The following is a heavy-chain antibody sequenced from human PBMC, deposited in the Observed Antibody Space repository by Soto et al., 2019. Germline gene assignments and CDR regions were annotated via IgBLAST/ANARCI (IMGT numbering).Heavy chain of an antibody. Sequence: QVQLVQSEAEVKKPGASVKVSCEASGYTFINHGITWVRQAPGKGLEWMGWVSGSNGNTKYAQKFQGRVTMTTETSTSTAHMELRNLRSDDTAVYFFARDFYPLAYYFDPWGQGTLVTVSS. J-gene: IGHJ4*02. V-gene: IGHV1-18*04. CDR2: VSGSNGNT. CDR1: GYTFINHG. CDR3: ARDFYPLAYYFDP.